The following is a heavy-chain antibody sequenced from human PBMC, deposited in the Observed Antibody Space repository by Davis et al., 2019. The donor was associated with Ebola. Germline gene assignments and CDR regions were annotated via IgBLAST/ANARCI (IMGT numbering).Heavy chain of an antibody. CDR2: ISPNGGDT. CDR3: AREDCSDGRAGRCHQNFDY. CDR1: GFTLTDYY. J-gene: IGHJ4*02. Sequence: AASVKVSCKASGFTLTDYYMHWVRHGPGQGLEYVGWISPNGGDTRYAQTFQGRVTITRDTAISTTYMELSGLTSDDTAVYYCAREDCSDGRAGRCHQNFDYWGQGTLVTVSS. D-gene: IGHD2-8*01. V-gene: IGHV1-2*02.